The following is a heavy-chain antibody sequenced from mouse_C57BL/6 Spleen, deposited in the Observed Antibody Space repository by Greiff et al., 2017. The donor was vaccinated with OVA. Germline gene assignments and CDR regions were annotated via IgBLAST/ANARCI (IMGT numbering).Heavy chain of an antibody. J-gene: IGHJ4*01. CDR1: GYTFTSYW. CDR2: IDPNSGGT. Sequence: QVQLQQPGAELVKPGASVKLSCKASGYTFTSYWMRWVKQRPGRGLEWIGRIDPNSGGTKYNEKFKSKATLTVDKPSSTAYMQLSSLTSEDSAVYYCAREYGNSNYYAMDYWGQGTSVTVSS. V-gene: IGHV1-72*01. D-gene: IGHD2-10*02. CDR3: AREYGNSNYYAMDY.